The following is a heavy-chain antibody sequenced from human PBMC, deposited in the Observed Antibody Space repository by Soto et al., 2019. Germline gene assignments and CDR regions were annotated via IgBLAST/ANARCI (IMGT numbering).Heavy chain of an antibody. Sequence: PSETLSLTCTVSGGSVSSGSYYWSWIRQPPGKGLEWIGYIYYSGSTNYNPSLKSRVTISVDTSKNQFSLKLSSVTAADTAVYYCARVEYNWNSIFDYWGQGTLVTVSS. CDR1: GGSVSSGSYY. D-gene: IGHD1-7*01. J-gene: IGHJ4*02. V-gene: IGHV4-61*01. CDR2: IYYSGST. CDR3: ARVEYNWNSIFDY.